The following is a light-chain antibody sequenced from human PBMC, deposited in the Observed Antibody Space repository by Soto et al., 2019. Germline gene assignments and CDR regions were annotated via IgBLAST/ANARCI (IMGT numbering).Light chain of an antibody. CDR1: QSVRSNF. V-gene: IGKV3-20*01. CDR3: QQYGSSPYT. CDR2: GAG. J-gene: IGKJ2*01. Sequence: EIVLTQSPDTLSLSPGERATLSCRASQSVRSNFLAWYQQRPGQSPRLLIYGAGSRATGIPERISGSGSETDFTLTIYRLEPEDFAVYYCQQYGSSPYTFGQGTRWISN.